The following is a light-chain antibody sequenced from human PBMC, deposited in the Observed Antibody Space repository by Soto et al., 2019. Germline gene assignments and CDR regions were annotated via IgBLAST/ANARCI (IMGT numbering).Light chain of an antibody. CDR3: QQYNSYSS. CDR1: QYIGHY. J-gene: IGKJ3*01. Sequence: DIQMTQFPSSLSASVGYRVTITCRASQYIGHYLGWYQQKPGKAPKLLIYKASNLGRGVPSRFSGDGSGTEFTLTISSLQPEDSATYYCQQYNSYSSFGPGTKVDIK. V-gene: IGKV1-5*03. CDR2: KAS.